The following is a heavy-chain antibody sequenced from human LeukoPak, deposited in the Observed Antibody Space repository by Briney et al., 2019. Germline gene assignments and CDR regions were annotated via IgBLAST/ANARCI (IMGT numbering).Heavy chain of an antibody. Sequence: SETLSLTCAVCGESFSSYYWSWIRQPPGKGLEWVGEINHSGNTNYNQSLKSRVTISVDKSKNKFSLRLNTVTAEDTAVYYCAIVYGDGYNIPDCWGQGAQVTVSS. V-gene: IGHV4-34*01. J-gene: IGHJ4*02. CDR3: AIVYGDGYNIPDC. CDR1: GESFSSYY. CDR2: INHSGNT. D-gene: IGHD5-24*01.